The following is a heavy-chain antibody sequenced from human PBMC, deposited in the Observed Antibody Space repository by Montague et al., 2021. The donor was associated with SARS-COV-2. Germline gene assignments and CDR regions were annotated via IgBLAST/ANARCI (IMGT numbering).Heavy chain of an antibody. CDR2: VYYNGDT. J-gene: IGHJ4*02. D-gene: IGHD6-6*01. V-gene: IGHV4-59*08. CDR1: GGSTASHY. CDR3: ARHALNEYSSAWAFGFDY. Sequence: ETLSLTCTVSGGSTASHYWNWIRQSPGKRPEWIGYVYYNGDTKYNPSLQSRVTISIDTSENQFSLRLNSVTAADTAVYYCARHALNEYSSAWAFGFDYWGQGTLVTVSS.